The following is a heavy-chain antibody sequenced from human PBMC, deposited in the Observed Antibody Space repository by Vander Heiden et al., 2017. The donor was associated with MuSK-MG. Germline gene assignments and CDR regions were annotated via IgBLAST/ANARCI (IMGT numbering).Heavy chain of an antibody. CDR3: ARVLYQLPYVDV. CDR1: GDSISGGLYY. Sequence: QVQLQESGPGLVKPSQTLSLTCPVLGDSISGGLYYWGWIRQPAGKGLEWIGRIFMSGSTNYNPSLKSRLTMSVDTSKNQFSLNLTSVSAPDTAVYYCARVLYQLPYVDVWGKGTTVTVSS. D-gene: IGHD2-2*01. V-gene: IGHV4-61*02. J-gene: IGHJ6*04. CDR2: IFMSGST.